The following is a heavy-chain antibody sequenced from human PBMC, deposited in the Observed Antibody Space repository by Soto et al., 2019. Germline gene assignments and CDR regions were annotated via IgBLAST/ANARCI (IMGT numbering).Heavy chain of an antibody. CDR2: INHSGST. V-gene: IGHV4-34*01. J-gene: IGHJ6*02. CDR1: GGSFSGYY. Sequence: SETLSLTCAVYGGSFSGYYWSWIRQPPGKGLEWIGEINHSGSTNYNPSLKSRVTISVDTSKNQFSLKLSSVTAADTAVYYCARGSGPGYSSGRLYGQTRYYYYGMDVWGQGTTVTVSS. CDR3: ARGSGPGYSSGRLYGQTRYYYYGMDV. D-gene: IGHD6-19*01.